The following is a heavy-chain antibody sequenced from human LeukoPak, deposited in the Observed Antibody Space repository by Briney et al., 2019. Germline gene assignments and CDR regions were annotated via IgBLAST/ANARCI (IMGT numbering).Heavy chain of an antibody. CDR3: ARSSYYSDSSGYSYYSYYYMDV. CDR1: GGSISSNSSY. J-gene: IGHJ6*03. V-gene: IGHV4-39*01. CDR2: IYYSGST. D-gene: IGHD3-22*01. Sequence: SETLSLTCTVSGGSISSNSSYWGWIRQPPGKGLEWIGSIYYSGSTYYNPSLKSRVTISVDTSKNQFSLKLSSVTVADTAVYYCARSSYYSDSSGYSYYSYYYMDVWGKGTTVTVSS.